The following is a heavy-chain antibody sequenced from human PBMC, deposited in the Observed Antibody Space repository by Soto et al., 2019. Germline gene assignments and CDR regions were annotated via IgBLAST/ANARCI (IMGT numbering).Heavy chain of an antibody. CDR2: INPITGGT. J-gene: IGHJ5*02. V-gene: IGHV1-2*02. CDR3: ARNYYDSSDRDYLVS. Sequence: ASVKVSCKASGYTFTSYYIHWVRQTPGQGLEWMGWINPITGGTNYAPKFQGRVTMTRDTSITTAYMELSRLRSDDTAVYYCARNYYDSSDRDYLVSWGQGTPVTVSS. CDR1: GYTFTSYY. D-gene: IGHD3-22*01.